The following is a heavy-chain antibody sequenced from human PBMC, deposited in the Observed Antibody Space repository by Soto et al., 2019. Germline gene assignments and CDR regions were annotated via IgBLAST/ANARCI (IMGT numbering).Heavy chain of an antibody. CDR2: ISGGGDST. J-gene: IGHJ4*02. CDR3: AKKWKYSSCHNDY. D-gene: IGHD6-19*01. CDR1: GFTFSSYA. V-gene: IGHV3-23*01. Sequence: EVQLLESGGGLVQPGGSLRLSCTASGFTFSSYAMSWVRQAPGKGLEWVSGISGGGDSTYYANSVKGRFTISRDNSKNTLYLQMNNLSAEDTAVYYCAKKWKYSSCHNDYWGQGTLVTVSS.